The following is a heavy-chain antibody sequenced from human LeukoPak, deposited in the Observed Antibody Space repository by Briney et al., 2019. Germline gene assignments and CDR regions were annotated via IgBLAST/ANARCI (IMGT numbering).Heavy chain of an antibody. J-gene: IGHJ5*02. CDR3: AGESTWSSGFDP. CDR2: IYTSGNT. D-gene: IGHD2-8*01. CDR1: DGSISSGGYY. Sequence: SQTLSLTCTVSDGSISSGGYYWNWIRQPAGKGLDWIGRIYTSGNTDYNPSLKSRVTISLDTSKNQISLRLNSVTAADTAVYYCAGESTWSSGFDPWGQGTLVTVSS. V-gene: IGHV4-61*02.